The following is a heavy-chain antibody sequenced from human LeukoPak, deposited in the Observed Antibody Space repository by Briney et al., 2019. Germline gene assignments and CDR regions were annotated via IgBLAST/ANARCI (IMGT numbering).Heavy chain of an antibody. J-gene: IGHJ5*02. CDR1: GFTFSSYG. V-gene: IGHV3-30*18. CDR2: ISYDGSNK. CDR3: AKVTMGDVWFDP. Sequence: PGRSLRLSCAASGFTFSSYGMHWVRQAPGKGLEWVAVISYDGSNKYYADSVKGRFSISTDNSKNMVYLQMSSLRAEDTAVYYCAKVTMGDVWFDPWGQRTLVTVSS. D-gene: IGHD3-16*01.